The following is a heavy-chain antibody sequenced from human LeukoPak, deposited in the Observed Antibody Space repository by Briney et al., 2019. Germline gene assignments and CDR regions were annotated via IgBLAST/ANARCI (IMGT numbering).Heavy chain of an antibody. J-gene: IGHJ5*02. D-gene: IGHD3-9*01. CDR2: IIPIFGTA. Sequence: SVKVSCKASGGTFTTYAINWVRQAPGQGLERMGGIIPIFGTATYAQKFQGRLTITTDESTNTAYMELSSLTSEDTAVYYCARQTGRRQWFDPWGQGTLVTVSS. V-gene: IGHV1-69*05. CDR1: GGTFTTYA. CDR3: ARQTGRRQWFDP.